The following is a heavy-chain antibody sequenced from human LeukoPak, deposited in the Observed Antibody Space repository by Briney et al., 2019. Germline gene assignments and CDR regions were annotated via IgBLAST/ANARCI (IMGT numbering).Heavy chain of an antibody. CDR1: GLTFGNAW. D-gene: IGHD4-23*01. CDR2: IKSKNVGETT. J-gene: IGHJ4*02. V-gene: IGHV3-15*01. CDR3: TTGPGNSGY. Sequence: GGSLRLSCVVSGLTFGNAWMSWVRQAPGKGLEWVGRIKSKNVGETTEYAAPVQGRFTISRDNSKNTVYLQMSSLKTEDTAVYYCTTGPGNSGYWGQGTLVTVSS.